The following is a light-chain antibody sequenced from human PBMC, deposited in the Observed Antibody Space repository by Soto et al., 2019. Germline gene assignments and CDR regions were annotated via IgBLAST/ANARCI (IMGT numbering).Light chain of an antibody. V-gene: IGLV2-14*01. J-gene: IGLJ1*01. Sequence: QSVLTQPPSVSAAPGQKVTISCTGTSSDVGLYDYVSWYQQHPGKAPQLMIYAVSNRPSGVSNRFSASKSGNTASLFISGLQAEDEADYYCSSYTSDGSYVFGSGTKVTVL. CDR2: AVS. CDR1: SSDVGLYDY. CDR3: SSYTSDGSYV.